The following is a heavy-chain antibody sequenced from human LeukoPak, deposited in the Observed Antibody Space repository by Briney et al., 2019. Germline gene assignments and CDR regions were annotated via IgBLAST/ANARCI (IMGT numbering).Heavy chain of an antibody. CDR1: GYTFTSYG. V-gene: IGHV1-18*01. D-gene: IGHD3-22*01. CDR3: ARAAVQYYYDSSGYYPQT. Sequence: ASVKVSRKASGYTFTSYGISWVRQAPGQGLEWMGWISAYNGNTNYAQKLQGRVTMTTDTSTSTAYMELRSLRSDDTAVYYCARAAVQYYYDSSGYYPQTWGQGTLVTVSS. J-gene: IGHJ5*02. CDR2: ISAYNGNT.